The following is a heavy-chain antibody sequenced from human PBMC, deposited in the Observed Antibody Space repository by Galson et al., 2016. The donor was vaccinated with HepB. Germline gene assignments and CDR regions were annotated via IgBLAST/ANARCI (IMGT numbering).Heavy chain of an antibody. CDR3: ATDSVADNFDY. CDR2: ISAYHGNT. Sequence: SVTVSCKASGYTFTSYGIRWVRQAPGQGREWMGWISAYHGNTNYAQKLQGRVTMTTNTSTSTVYMELRSLRSDDTAVYYCATDSVADNFDYWGQGTLVTVSS. V-gene: IGHV1-18*01. D-gene: IGHD6-19*01. CDR1: GYTFTSYG. J-gene: IGHJ4*02.